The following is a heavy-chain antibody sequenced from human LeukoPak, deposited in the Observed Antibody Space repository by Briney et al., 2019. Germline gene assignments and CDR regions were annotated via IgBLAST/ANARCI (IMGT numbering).Heavy chain of an antibody. V-gene: IGHV3-21*01. CDR3: AREFFFAAGTSD. J-gene: IGHJ4*02. Sequence: NPGGSLRLSCAASGFTFNSYAMYWVRQAPGKGLEWVSSISSSSSYIYYADSVKGRFTISRDNAKNSLYLQMNSLRAEDTAVYYCAREFFFAAGTSDWGQGTLVTVSS. D-gene: IGHD6-19*01. CDR1: GFTFNSYA. CDR2: ISSSSSYI.